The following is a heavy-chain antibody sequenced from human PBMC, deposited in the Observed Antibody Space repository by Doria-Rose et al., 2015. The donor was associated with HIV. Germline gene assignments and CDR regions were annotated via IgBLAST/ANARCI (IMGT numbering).Heavy chain of an antibody. J-gene: IGHJ4*02. V-gene: IGHV2-26*01. CDR3: ARIKSSRWYHKYYFDF. Sequence: QVTLKESGPVLVKPTETLTLTCTASGVSLSSPGMGVSWIRQPPGKALEWLANIFSDDERSYNTSLKSRLTISRGTSKSQVVLTMTDMDPVDTATYYCARIKSSRWYHKYYFDFWGQGTQVIVSA. CDR1: GVSLSSPGMG. D-gene: IGHD6-13*01. CDR2: IFSDDER.